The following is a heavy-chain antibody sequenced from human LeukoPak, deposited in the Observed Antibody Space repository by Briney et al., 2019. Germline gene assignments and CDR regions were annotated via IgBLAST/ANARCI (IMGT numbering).Heavy chain of an antibody. CDR3: ARDSLLYDYGGGAFDI. J-gene: IGHJ3*02. CDR1: RFTVSNSY. V-gene: IGHV3-66*01. Sequence: QSGGSLRLSCAASRFTVSNSYMSWVRQAPGKGLEWVSVIYSGGSTYYADSVKGRFTISRDNSKNTLYLQMNRLRAEDTAVYYCARDSLLYDYGGGAFDIWGQGTMVTVSS. CDR2: IYSGGST. D-gene: IGHD4-23*01.